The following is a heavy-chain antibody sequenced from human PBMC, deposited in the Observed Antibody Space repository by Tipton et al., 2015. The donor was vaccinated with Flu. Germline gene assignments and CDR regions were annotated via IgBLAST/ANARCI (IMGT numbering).Heavy chain of an antibody. CDR3: AKVIPELVAGLDR. CDR1: GFTLTRYG. CDR2: FSVSGGAT. V-gene: IGHV3-23*01. D-gene: IGHD6-19*01. Sequence: SLRLSCAVSGFTLTRYGMSWVHQAPGKGLEWISGFSVSGGATFFADSVKGRFTISRDYYRNTLYLQMNSLRPDDTAVYYCAKVIPELVAGLDRWGQGTLVTVSS. J-gene: IGHJ5*02.